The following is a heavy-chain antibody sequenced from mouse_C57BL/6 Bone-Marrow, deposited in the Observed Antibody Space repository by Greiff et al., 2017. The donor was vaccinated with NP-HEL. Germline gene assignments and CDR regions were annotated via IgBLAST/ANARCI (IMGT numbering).Heavy chain of an antibody. CDR3: ARVDYGSSPWFAY. J-gene: IGHJ3*01. CDR2: ISDGGSYT. CDR1: GFTFSSYA. V-gene: IGHV5-4*03. Sequence: EVKLVESGGGLVKPGGSLKLSCAASGFTFSSYAMSWVRQTPEKRLEWVATISDGGSYTYYPDNVKGRFTISRDNAKNNLYLQMSHLKSEDTAMYYCARVDYGSSPWFAYWGQGTLVTVSA. D-gene: IGHD1-1*01.